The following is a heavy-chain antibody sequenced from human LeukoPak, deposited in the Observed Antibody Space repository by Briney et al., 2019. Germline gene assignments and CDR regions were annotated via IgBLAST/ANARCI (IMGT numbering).Heavy chain of an antibody. CDR2: ISGSGGST. CDR3: AKYSGSYYFFDY. Sequence: GGSLRLSCAASGFTFSSYAMSWVRQTPGKGLEWVSAISGSGGSTYYADSVKGRFTISRDNSKNTLYLQMNSLRAEDTAVYYCAKYSGSYYFFDYWGQGTLVTVSS. V-gene: IGHV3-23*01. D-gene: IGHD1-26*01. CDR1: GFTFSSYA. J-gene: IGHJ4*02.